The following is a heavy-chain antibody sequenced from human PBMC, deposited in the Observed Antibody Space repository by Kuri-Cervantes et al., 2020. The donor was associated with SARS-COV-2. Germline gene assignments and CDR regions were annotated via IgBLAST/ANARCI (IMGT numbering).Heavy chain of an antibody. V-gene: IGHV1-2*04. Sequence: ASVKVSCKASGYTFTGYYMHWVRQAPGQGLEWMGWINPNSGGTNYAQKFQGWVTISVDTSKNQFSLKLSSVTAADTAMYYCARHDYGDPLTYYYGMDVWGQGTTVTVSS. CDR3: ARHDYGDPLTYYYGMDV. CDR2: INPNSGGT. J-gene: IGHJ6*02. CDR1: GYTFTGYY. D-gene: IGHD4-17*01.